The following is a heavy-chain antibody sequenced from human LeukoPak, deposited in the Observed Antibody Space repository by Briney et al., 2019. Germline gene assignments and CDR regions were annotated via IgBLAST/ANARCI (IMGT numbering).Heavy chain of an antibody. CDR2: INHSGST. CDR3: AREPRHYDFWSGYFAYYYYYYMDV. V-gene: IGHV4-34*01. CDR1: GGSFSGYY. D-gene: IGHD3-3*01. Sequence: SETLSLTCAVYGGSFSGYYWSCIRQPPGKGLEWIGEINHSGSTNYNPSLKSRVTISVDTSKNQFYLKLSSVTAADTAVYYCAREPRHYDFWSGYFAYYYYYYMDVWGKGTTVTVSS. J-gene: IGHJ6*03.